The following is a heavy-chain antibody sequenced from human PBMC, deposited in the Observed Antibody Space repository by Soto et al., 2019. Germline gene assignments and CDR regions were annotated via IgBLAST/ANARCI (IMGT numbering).Heavy chain of an antibody. CDR3: AKMPGWYHNFDY. CDR2: INPNSGGT. V-gene: IGHV1-2*04. Sequence: ASVKVSCKASGYTFTGYDMHWVRQAPGQGLEWMGWINPNSGGTNYAQKFQGWVTMTRDTSISTAYMELSRLRSDDTAVYYCAKMPGWYHNFDYWGQGTLVTAPQ. J-gene: IGHJ4*02. D-gene: IGHD2-2*01. CDR1: GYTFTGYD.